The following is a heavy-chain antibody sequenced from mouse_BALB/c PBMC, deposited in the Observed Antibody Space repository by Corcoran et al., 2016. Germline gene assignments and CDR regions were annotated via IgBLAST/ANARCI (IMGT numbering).Heavy chain of an antibody. CDR2: INPNNGGT. V-gene: IGHV1-18*01. J-gene: IGHJ4*01. D-gene: IGHD1-2*01. CDR1: GCTFTEYT. CDR3: ARGTTASHYYAMDY. Sequence: EVQLQQSGPELVKPGASVKISCKTSGCTFTEYTMHWVKQSHGKSLEWSGGINPNNGGTSYNQKFKGKATLTVDKSSSTAYMELRSLTSEDSAVYYCARGTTASHYYAMDYWGQGTSVTVSS.